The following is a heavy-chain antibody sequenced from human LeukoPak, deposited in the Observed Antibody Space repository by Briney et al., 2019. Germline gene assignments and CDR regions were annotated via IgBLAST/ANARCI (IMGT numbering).Heavy chain of an antibody. D-gene: IGHD1-26*01. CDR3: ARAAPSGGSYYFDY. J-gene: IGHJ4*02. Sequence: SETLSLTCGVSGGSITTTNWWSWVRQPPGQGLEWIGEIHLSGRTNYNPSLNSRVTLALDTSKNHLSLSLTSVTAADTAVYYCARAAPSGGSYYFDYWGQGTLVTVSS. CDR1: GGSITTTNW. CDR2: IHLSGRT. V-gene: IGHV4-4*02.